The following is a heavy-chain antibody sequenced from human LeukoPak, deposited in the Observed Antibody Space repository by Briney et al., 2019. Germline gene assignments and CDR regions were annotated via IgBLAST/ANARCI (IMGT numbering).Heavy chain of an antibody. D-gene: IGHD3-22*01. V-gene: IGHV1-18*01. J-gene: IGHJ4*02. CDR2: ISAYNGNT. Sequence: ASVKVSCKASGYTFTSYGISWVRQAPGQGLEWMGWISAYNGNTNYAQKLQGRVTMTTDTSTSTAYMELRSLRSDDTAVYYCARDAAITMIVVVILCGWTEDYFDYWGQGTLVTVSS. CDR1: GYTFTSYG. CDR3: ARDAAITMIVVVILCGWTEDYFDY.